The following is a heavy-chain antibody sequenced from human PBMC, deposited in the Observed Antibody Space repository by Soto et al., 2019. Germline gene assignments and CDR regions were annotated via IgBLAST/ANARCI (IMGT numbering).Heavy chain of an antibody. Sequence: GGSLRLSCAASGFTFSSYDMHWVRQATGKGLEWVSAIGTAGDTYYPGSVKGRFTISRENAKNSLYLQMNSLRAGDTAVYYCARTITMVRGDFYGMDVWGQGTTVPVSS. J-gene: IGHJ6*02. CDR2: IGTAGDT. V-gene: IGHV3-13*04. CDR1: GFTFSSYD. D-gene: IGHD3-10*01. CDR3: ARTITMVRGDFYGMDV.